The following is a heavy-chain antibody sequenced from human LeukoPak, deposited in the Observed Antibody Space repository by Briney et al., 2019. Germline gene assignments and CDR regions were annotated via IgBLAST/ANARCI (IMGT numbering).Heavy chain of an antibody. Sequence: SETLSLTCTVSGGSISGYYWVWIRQPAGKGLEWIGRIYTSGSANYNLSLKSRVTISVDTSRTQFSLKLNSVTAADTAVYYCAREPYVPGVPGSSYYMDVWGKGTTVTVFS. V-gene: IGHV4-4*07. CDR2: IYTSGSA. CDR1: GGSISGYY. D-gene: IGHD3-10*02. J-gene: IGHJ6*03. CDR3: AREPYVPGVPGSSYYMDV.